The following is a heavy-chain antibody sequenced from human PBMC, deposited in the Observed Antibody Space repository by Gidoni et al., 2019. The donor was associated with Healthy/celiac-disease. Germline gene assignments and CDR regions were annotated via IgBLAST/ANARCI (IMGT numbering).Heavy chain of an antibody. CDR1: GSAFSSYW. CDR2: IKQDGSEK. D-gene: IGHD3-22*01. J-gene: IGHJ4*02. CDR3: AREAYDSSGYLFDY. Sequence: EVQLVESGGGLVQPGGSVCLPGAAPGSAFSSYWMCWVRQAPGKGLEGVANIKQDGSEKYYVDSVKGRFTISRDNAKNSLYLQMNSLRAEDTAVYYCAREAYDSSGYLFDYWGQGTLVTVSS. V-gene: IGHV3-7*03.